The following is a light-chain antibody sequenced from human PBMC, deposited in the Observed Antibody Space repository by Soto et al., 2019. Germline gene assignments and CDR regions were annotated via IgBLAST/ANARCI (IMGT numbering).Light chain of an antibody. Sequence: AIRMTQSPSSLSASTGDRVTITCRARQGISRYLAWYQQKPGKAPKLLIYAASTLQSGVPSRFSGSGSGTDFTLTISCLQSEDFATYYCQQYYSYPPTFGQGTKLEIK. CDR1: QGISRY. V-gene: IGKV1-8*01. CDR3: QQYYSYPPT. CDR2: AAS. J-gene: IGKJ2*01.